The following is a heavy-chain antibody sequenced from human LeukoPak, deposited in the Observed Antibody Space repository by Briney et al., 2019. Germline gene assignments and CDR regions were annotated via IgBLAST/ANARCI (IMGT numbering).Heavy chain of an antibody. Sequence: GRSLRLSCTASGVSLSNYAMHWVGRPPGRGLEWVAVISFDGTNKYYGDSVEGRFSVSRDNSKNTLYLQMNSLRPDDTAMYYCATDYGDYEPIDYWGQGTLVTVSS. CDR1: GVSLSNYA. D-gene: IGHD4-17*01. V-gene: IGHV3-30*04. CDR3: ATDYGDYEPIDY. J-gene: IGHJ4*02. CDR2: ISFDGTNK.